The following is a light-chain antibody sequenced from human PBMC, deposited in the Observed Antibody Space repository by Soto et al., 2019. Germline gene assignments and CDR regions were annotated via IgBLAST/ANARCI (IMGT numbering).Light chain of an antibody. CDR1: QSVSSN. J-gene: IGKJ1*01. CDR2: GAS. CDR3: QQYNNWPPPWT. V-gene: IGKV3-15*01. Sequence: EIVMTQSPATLSVSPGERATLSCRASQSVSSNLAWYRQKPGQAHRLLIYGASTRATSIPVRFSGSGSGTEFTITISSLQSEDFAVYYCQQYNNWPPPWTFGQGTMVEI.